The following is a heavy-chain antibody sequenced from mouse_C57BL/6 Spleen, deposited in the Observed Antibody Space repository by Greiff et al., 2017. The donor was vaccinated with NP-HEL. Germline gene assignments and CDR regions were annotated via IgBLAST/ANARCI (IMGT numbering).Heavy chain of an antibody. Sequence: DVKLVESEGGLVQPGSSMKLSCTASGFTFSDYYMAWVRQVPEKGLEWVANINYDGSSTYYLDSLKSRFIISRDNAKNILYLQMSSLKSEDTATYYCARDPRRGAMDYWGQGTSVTVSS. CDR3: ARDPRRGAMDY. V-gene: IGHV5-16*01. CDR2: INYDGSST. CDR1: GFTFSDYY. J-gene: IGHJ4*01. D-gene: IGHD3-2*02.